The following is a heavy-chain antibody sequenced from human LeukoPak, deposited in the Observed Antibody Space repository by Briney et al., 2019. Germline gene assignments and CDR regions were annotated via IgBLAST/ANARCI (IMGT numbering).Heavy chain of an antibody. Sequence: GPSVKVSCKASGYTLTSYGISWARQAPGQGLEWMGWSSFYNGNTNYAQKFQGRVTMTTDTSTSTAYMELRSLRSDDTAVYYCARAYGGYSYGSDHWGQGTLVIVSS. D-gene: IGHD5-18*01. CDR3: ARAYGGYSYGSDH. CDR1: GYTLTSYG. J-gene: IGHJ4*02. V-gene: IGHV1-18*01. CDR2: SSFYNGNT.